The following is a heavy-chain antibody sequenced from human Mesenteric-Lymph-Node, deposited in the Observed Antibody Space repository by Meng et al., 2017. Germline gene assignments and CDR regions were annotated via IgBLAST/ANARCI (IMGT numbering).Heavy chain of an antibody. CDR3: ARFSSSYDY. Sequence: SETLSLTCTVSGGSISIYYWSWIRQPPGKGLEWIGHIYYSGSTNYNPSLKSRVTISVDTSKNQFSLKLSSVTAADTAVYYCARFSSSYDYWGQGTLVTVSS. V-gene: IGHV4-59*01. CDR2: IYYSGST. CDR1: GGSISIYY. J-gene: IGHJ4*02. D-gene: IGHD2-2*01.